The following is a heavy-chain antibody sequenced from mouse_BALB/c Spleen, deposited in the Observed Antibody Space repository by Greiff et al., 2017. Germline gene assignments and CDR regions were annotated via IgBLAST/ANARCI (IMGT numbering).Heavy chain of an antibody. CDR2: ISSGGSYT. CDR3: TREKGFAY. V-gene: IGHV5-6-4*01. CDR1: GFTFSSYT. J-gene: IGHJ3*01. Sequence: EVMLVESGGGLVKPGGSLKLSCAASGFTFSSYTMSWVRQTPEKRLEWVATISSGGSYTYYPDSVKGRFTISRDNAKNTLYLQMSSLKSEDTAMYYCTREKGFAYWGQGTLVTVS.